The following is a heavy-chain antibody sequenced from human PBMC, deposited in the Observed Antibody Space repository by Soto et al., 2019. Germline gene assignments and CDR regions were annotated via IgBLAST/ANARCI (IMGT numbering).Heavy chain of an antibody. D-gene: IGHD2-15*01. Sequence: QVQLQESGPGLVKPSGTLSLTCAVSGGSISSDNWWSWVRQPPGKGQEYMGEIYHTGGTFYNPSLRSRVTLALDKTNFQFSLRLTSVTAADTAVYYCAKNTFYVGRCDAAFHIWGQGTTVTVSP. CDR2: IYHTGGT. CDR3: AKNTFYVGRCDAAFHI. J-gene: IGHJ3*02. CDR1: GGSISSDNW. V-gene: IGHV4-4*02.